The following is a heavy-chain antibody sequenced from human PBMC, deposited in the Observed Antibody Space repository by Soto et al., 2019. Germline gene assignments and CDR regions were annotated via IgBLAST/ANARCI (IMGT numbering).Heavy chain of an antibody. CDR2: IWYDGSNK. CDR1: GFTFSSYG. Sequence: GGSLRLSCAASGFTFSSYGMHWVRQAPGKGLEWVAVIWYDGSNKYYADSVKGRFTISRDNSKNTLYLQMNSLRAEDTAVYYCARDPDYGDLPFFDYWGQGTLVTVSS. V-gene: IGHV3-33*01. CDR3: ARDPDYGDLPFFDY. D-gene: IGHD4-17*01. J-gene: IGHJ4*02.